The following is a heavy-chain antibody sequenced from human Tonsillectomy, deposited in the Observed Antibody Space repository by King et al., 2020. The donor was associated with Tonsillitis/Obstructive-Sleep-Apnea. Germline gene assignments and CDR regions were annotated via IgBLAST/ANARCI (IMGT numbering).Heavy chain of an antibody. V-gene: IGHV4-59*01. CDR1: GGSISSYY. CDR3: TRAGRGSYLIYFDY. Sequence: QLQESGPGLVKPSETLSLTCTVSGGSISSYYWSWVRQPPGKGLEWIGYIYYSGSTNYNPSLKSRVTISVDTSKNQFSLKLSSVTAADTAVYYFTRAGRGSYLIYFDYWGQGTLVTVSS. J-gene: IGHJ4*02. CDR2: IYYSGST. D-gene: IGHD1-26*01.